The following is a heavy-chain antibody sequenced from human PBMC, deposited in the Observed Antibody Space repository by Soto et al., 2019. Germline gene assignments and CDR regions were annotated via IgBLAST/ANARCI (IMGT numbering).Heavy chain of an antibody. CDR3: AREAGTFWSGYYTGVFDY. J-gene: IGHJ4*02. Sequence: QVQLVESGGGVVQPGRSLRLSCAASGFTFSSYGMHWVCQAPGKGLEWVAVIWYDGSNKYYADSVKGRFTISRDNSKNTLYLQMNSLRAEDTAVYYCAREAGTFWSGYYTGVFDYWGQGTLVTVSS. D-gene: IGHD3-3*01. CDR2: IWYDGSNK. V-gene: IGHV3-33*01. CDR1: GFTFSSYG.